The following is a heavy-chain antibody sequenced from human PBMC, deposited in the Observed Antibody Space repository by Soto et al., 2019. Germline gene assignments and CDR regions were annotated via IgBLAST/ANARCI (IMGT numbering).Heavy chain of an antibody. Sequence: GASVKVSCKASGGTFGSDAITWVRHAPGQGLEWVGRIIPIFGRTNYAQNLQGRFTISADKSPLTSYMELHRLTYDDTALYYCARDRTDSGYYTNWLDPWGQGTQVTVSS. V-gene: IGHV1-69*04. CDR2: IIPIFGRT. CDR1: GGTFGSDA. J-gene: IGHJ5*02. D-gene: IGHD3-22*01. CDR3: ARDRTDSGYYTNWLDP.